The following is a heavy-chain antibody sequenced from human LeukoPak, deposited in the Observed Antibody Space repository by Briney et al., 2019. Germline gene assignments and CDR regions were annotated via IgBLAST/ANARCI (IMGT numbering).Heavy chain of an antibody. CDR2: ISNSGGST. CDR1: GFTFNTYT. Sequence: GSLRLSCAASGFTFNTYTMYWVRQAPGKGLEWVSGISNSGGSTYYADSVKGRFTISRDNSKNTLYLQMNSLSAEDTALYYCAKGQERESRLDSWGQGTLVTVSS. D-gene: IGHD1-1*01. V-gene: IGHV3-23*01. J-gene: IGHJ4*02. CDR3: AKGQERESRLDS.